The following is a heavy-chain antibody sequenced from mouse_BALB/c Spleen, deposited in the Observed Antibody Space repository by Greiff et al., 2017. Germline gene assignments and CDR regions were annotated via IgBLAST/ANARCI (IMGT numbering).Heavy chain of an antibody. CDR3: ARGGGYFYAMDY. Sequence: VQLVESGAELAKPGASVKMSCKASGYTFTSYWMHWVKQRPGQGLEWIGYINPSTGYTEYNQKFKDKATLTADKSSSTAYMQLSSLTSEDSAVYYCARGGGYFYAMDYWGQGTSVTVSS. J-gene: IGHJ4*01. V-gene: IGHV1-7*01. D-gene: IGHD2-3*01. CDR1: GYTFTSYW. CDR2: INPSTGYT.